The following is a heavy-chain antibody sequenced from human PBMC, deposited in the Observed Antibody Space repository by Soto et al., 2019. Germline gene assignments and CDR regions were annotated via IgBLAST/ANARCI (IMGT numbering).Heavy chain of an antibody. Sequence: SETLSLTCTVSGGSISPYYWSWIRQPPGKGLEWIGFIYHNGRTNYNPSLESRVTISVDTSNNQFSLKLNSVTAADTAVYYCSGVNGQQRHIFAYWARRTL. J-gene: IGHJ4*01. D-gene: IGHD2-21*01. CDR2: IYHNGRT. CDR1: GGSISPYY. CDR3: SGVNGQQRHIFAY. V-gene: IGHV4-59*01.